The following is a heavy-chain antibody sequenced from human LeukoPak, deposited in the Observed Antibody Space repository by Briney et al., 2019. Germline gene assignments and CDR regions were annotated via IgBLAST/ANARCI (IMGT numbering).Heavy chain of an antibody. CDR3: ARVFKGVIAIDY. V-gene: IGHV4-38-2*02. D-gene: IGHD3-16*02. J-gene: IGHJ4*02. CDR2: IYHSGST. Sequence: PSETLSLTCTVSGYSISSGYYWGWIRQPPGKGLEWIGSIYHSGSTYYNPSLKSRVTISVDTSKNQFSLKLSSVTAADTAVYYCARVFKGVIAIDYWGQGTLVTVSS. CDR1: GYSISSGYY.